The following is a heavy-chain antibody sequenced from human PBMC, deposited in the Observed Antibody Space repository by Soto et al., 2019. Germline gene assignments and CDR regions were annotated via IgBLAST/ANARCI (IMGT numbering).Heavy chain of an antibody. J-gene: IGHJ4*02. CDR1: GFSFSRYG. D-gene: IGHD1-1*01. CDR3: AKETIQVGGPNYFGY. Sequence: VQLVESGGGVVQPGRSLRLLCEASGFSFSRYGMHWVRQAPGMGLEWVAVISWDGLAQYYADSAKGRFTISRHNSQSTLYLQMNSLRTEETAIYYCAKETIQVGGPNYFGYWGQGALVTVAA. V-gene: IGHV3-30*18. CDR2: ISWDGLAQ.